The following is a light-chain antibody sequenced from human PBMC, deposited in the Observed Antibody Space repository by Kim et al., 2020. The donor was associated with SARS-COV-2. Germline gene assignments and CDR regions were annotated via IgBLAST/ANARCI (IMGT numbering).Light chain of an antibody. J-gene: IGKJ1*01. CDR2: KAS. Sequence: ASVGDRVIITCRASQSISSWLAWYQQKPGKAPKLLIYKASSLESGVPSRFSGSGSGTAFTLTISSLQPDDFATYYCQQYNSYPWTFGQGTKVDIK. CDR3: QQYNSYPWT. CDR1: QSISSW. V-gene: IGKV1-5*03.